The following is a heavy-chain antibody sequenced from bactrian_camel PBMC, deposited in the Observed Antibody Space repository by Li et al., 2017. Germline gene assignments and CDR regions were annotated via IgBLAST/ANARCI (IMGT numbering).Heavy chain of an antibody. Sequence: VQLVESGGGSVQPGGSLRLSCVVSGFTSSRYCMGWFRQAPGQDREGVAAMDIDGVTSYQDSVKGRFTISQDNAKNTLYLQMNSLKPEDTAMYYCAALQNCRLPRDYRLGANRPPYHNWGQGTQVTVS. J-gene: IGHJ4*01. V-gene: IGHV3S42*01. D-gene: IGHD5*01. CDR3: AALQNCRLPRDYRLGANRPPYHN. CDR2: MDIDGVT. CDR1: GFTSSRYC.